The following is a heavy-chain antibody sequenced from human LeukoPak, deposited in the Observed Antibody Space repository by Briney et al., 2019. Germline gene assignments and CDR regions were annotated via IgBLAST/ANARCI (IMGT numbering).Heavy chain of an antibody. Sequence: SVKVSCKASGGTFSSYAIGWVRQAPGQGLEWMGGIIPIFGTANYAQKFQGRVTITADESTSTAYMELSSLRSEDTAVYYCAREGVDYDILTGLNWFDPWGQGTLVTVSS. CDR1: GGTFSSYA. V-gene: IGHV1-69*13. CDR3: AREGVDYDILTGLNWFDP. CDR2: IIPIFGTA. D-gene: IGHD3-9*01. J-gene: IGHJ5*02.